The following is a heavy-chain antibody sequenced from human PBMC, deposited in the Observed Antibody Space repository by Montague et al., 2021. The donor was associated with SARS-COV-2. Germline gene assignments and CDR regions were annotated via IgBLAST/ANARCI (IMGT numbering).Heavy chain of an antibody. Sequence: SETLSLTCSVPGGPISGYYWSWIRQSPGKGPEWIGYIYYSGGTIYNPSLKSRVIISVDTSKSQFSLKLSSVTAADTAVYYSARDRFIAGGRLPHGFDPWGQGTLVTVSS. CDR1: GGPISGYY. CDR3: ARDRFIAGGRLPHGFDP. J-gene: IGHJ5*02. V-gene: IGHV4-59*01. CDR2: IYYSGGT. D-gene: IGHD6-13*01.